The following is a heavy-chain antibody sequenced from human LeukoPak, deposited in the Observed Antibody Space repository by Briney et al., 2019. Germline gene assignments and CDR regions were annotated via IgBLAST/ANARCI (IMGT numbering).Heavy chain of an antibody. J-gene: IGHJ6*02. Sequence: PGGSLRLSCAASGFTFSSYSMNWVRQAPGKGLEWVSSISSSSSYIYYADSVKGRFTISRDNAKNSLYLQMNSLRAEDTAVYYCARDLLVPAANSYYYYGMDVWGQGTTVTVSS. V-gene: IGHV3-21*01. D-gene: IGHD2-2*01. CDR1: GFTFSSYS. CDR3: ARDLLVPAANSYYYYGMDV. CDR2: ISSSSSYI.